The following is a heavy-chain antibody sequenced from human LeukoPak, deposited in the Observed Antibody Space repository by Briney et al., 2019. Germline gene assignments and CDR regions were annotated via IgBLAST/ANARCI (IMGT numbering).Heavy chain of an antibody. J-gene: IGHJ6*03. D-gene: IGHD3-22*01. CDR1: GYTFTSYY. CDR2: INPSGGST. V-gene: IGHV1-46*01. Sequence: ASVKVSCKASGYTFTSYYMHWVRQAPGQGLEWMGIINPSGGSTSYAQKFQGRVTMTRDMSTSTVYMELSSLRSEDTAVYYCARDYYDSSGPKDYYYYYYMDVWGKGTTVTVSS. CDR3: ARDYYDSSGPKDYYYYYYMDV.